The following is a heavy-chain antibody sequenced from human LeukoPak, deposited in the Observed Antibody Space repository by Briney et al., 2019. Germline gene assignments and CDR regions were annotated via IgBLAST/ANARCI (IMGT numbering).Heavy chain of an antibody. CDR1: GGSFSGYY. CDR2: FRHSGST. J-gene: IGHJ6*02. CDR3: ARHGPDDSSGYYWDYYGMDV. D-gene: IGHD3-22*01. V-gene: IGHV4-34*01. Sequence: PSETLSLTCAFYGGSFSGYYWSWFRQPPGKGLEWIGEFRHSGSTNYNPSLKSRVTISVDTSKNQFSLKLSSVTAADTAVYYCARHGPDDSSGYYWDYYGMDVWGQGTTVTVSS.